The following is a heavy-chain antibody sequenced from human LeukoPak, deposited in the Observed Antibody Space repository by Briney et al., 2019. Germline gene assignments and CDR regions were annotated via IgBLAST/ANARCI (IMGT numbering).Heavy chain of an antibody. J-gene: IGHJ6*02. Sequence: ASVKVSCKASGYTFTSYAMNWVRQAPGQGLEWMGWINTNTGNPTYAQGFTGRFVFSLDTSVSTAYLQISSLKAEDTAVYYCARGGLSSSWYEGDYYYGMDVWGRGTTVTVSS. D-gene: IGHD6-13*01. CDR1: GYTFTSYA. V-gene: IGHV7-4-1*02. CDR3: ARGGLSSSWYEGDYYYGMDV. CDR2: INTNTGNP.